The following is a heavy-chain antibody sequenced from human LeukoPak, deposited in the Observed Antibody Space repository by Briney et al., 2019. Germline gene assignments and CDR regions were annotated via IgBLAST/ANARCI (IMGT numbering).Heavy chain of an antibody. V-gene: IGHV4-39*07. Sequence: SETLSLTCTVSGGSISSSSYYWGWIRQPPGKGLEWLGSIYYSGSTNYNPSLKSRVTISVKTSRNQFSLKLSSVTAADTAVYYCAMRGYSYGYWSDAFDIWGQGTMVTVSS. J-gene: IGHJ3*02. CDR2: IYYSGST. CDR3: AMRGYSYGYWSDAFDI. CDR1: GGSISSSSYY. D-gene: IGHD5-18*01.